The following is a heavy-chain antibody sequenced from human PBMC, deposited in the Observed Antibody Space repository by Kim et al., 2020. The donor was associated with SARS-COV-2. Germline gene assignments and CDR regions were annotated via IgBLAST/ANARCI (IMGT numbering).Heavy chain of an antibody. Sequence: GGSLRLSCAASGFTFSSYGMHWVRQAPGKGLEWVAVIWYDGSNKYYADSVKGRFTISRDNSKNTLYLQMNSLRAEDTAVYYCAKVLGGSFAPLVYYYGMDVWGQGTTVTVSS. CDR3: AKVLGGSFAPLVYYYGMDV. D-gene: IGHD1-26*01. V-gene: IGHV3-33*06. CDR2: IWYDGSNK. CDR1: GFTFSSYG. J-gene: IGHJ6*02.